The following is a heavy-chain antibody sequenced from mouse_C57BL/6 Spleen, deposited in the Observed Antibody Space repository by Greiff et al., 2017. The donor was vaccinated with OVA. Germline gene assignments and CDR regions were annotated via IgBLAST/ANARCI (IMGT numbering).Heavy chain of an antibody. Sequence: EVTVEESGGGLVQPGGSMKLSCVASGFTFRNYWMNWVRQSPEKGLEWVAQIRLKSDNYATHYAESVKGRFTISRDDSKSSVYLQMNNLRAEDTGMYYCTGAGYDYWGQGTTLTVSS. J-gene: IGHJ2*01. D-gene: IGHD2-2*01. CDR1: GFTFRNYW. V-gene: IGHV6-3*01. CDR2: IRLKSDNYAT. CDR3: TGAGYDY.